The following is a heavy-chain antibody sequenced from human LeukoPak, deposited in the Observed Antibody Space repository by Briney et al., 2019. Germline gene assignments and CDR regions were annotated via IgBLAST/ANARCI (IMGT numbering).Heavy chain of an antibody. V-gene: IGHV1-2*02. J-gene: IGHJ2*01. Sequence: ASVKVSCKASGYTFTGNHVHWLRQAPGQGLDWMGWIDPNSGGTKYAQKFQDRVTMTSGASISTAYMELSGLRSDDTAVYFCAREVGIVSFNLWGRGTLVTVSS. D-gene: IGHD1-26*01. CDR3: AREVGIVSFNL. CDR1: GYTFTGNH. CDR2: IDPNSGGT.